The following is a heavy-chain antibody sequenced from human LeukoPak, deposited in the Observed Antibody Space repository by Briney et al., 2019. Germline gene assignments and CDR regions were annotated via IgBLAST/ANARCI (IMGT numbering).Heavy chain of an antibody. Sequence: PSQTLSLTCTVSGGSISSGGYYWSWIRQHPGKGLEWIGYIYYSGSTNYNPSLKSRVTISVDTSKNQFSLKLSSVTAADTAVYYCARERKTQGITMVRGVPDYWGQGTLVTVSS. CDR3: ARERKTQGITMVRGVPDY. CDR2: IYYSGST. D-gene: IGHD3-10*01. V-gene: IGHV4-31*03. J-gene: IGHJ4*02. CDR1: GGSISSGGYY.